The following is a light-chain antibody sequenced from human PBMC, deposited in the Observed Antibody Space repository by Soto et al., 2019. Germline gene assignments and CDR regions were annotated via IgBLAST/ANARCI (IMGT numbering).Light chain of an antibody. CDR3: TSYAGGNNV. CDR1: SSDVGGYNY. V-gene: IGLV2-8*01. CDR2: EVN. J-gene: IGLJ1*01. Sequence: QSVLTQPPSASGSPGQSVTISCTGTSSDVGGYNYVSWYQQYPGKVPKLMVYEVNKRPSGVPDRFSGSKSGNTASLTVSGLQAEDEADYYCTSYAGGNNVVGTGTKLTVL.